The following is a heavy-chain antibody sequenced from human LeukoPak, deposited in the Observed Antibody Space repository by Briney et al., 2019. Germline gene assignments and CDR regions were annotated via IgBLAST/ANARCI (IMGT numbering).Heavy chain of an antibody. Sequence: GASVKVSCKASGYTFTGYYMHWVQQAPGQGLEWMGWINPNSGGTNYAQKFQGRVTMTRDTSISTAYMELSRLRSDDTAVYYCARDPSEVGATHADYWGQGTLVTVSS. CDR1: GYTFTGYY. CDR3: ARDPSEVGATHADY. J-gene: IGHJ4*02. D-gene: IGHD1-26*01. V-gene: IGHV1-2*02. CDR2: INPNSGGT.